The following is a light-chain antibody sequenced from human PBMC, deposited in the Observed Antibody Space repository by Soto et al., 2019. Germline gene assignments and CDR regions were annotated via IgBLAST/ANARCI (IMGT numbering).Light chain of an antibody. Sequence: QSVLTQPRSVSGSPGQSVTISCTGTSSDVGGYNYVSWYQQHPGKAPKLRIYDVSKWPSGVPDRFSGSKSGNTASLTISGLQAEDEADYYCCSYAGSYTDVFGTGTKLTVL. V-gene: IGLV2-11*01. J-gene: IGLJ1*01. CDR3: CSYAGSYTDV. CDR2: DVS. CDR1: SSDVGGYNY.